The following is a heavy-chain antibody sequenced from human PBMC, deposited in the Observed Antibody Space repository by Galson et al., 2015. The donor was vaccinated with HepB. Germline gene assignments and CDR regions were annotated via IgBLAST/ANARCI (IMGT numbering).Heavy chain of an antibody. D-gene: IGHD3-10*01. CDR3: VKMEGLYGSGSYYNVYGMDV. Sequence: SLRLSCAASGFTFSSYAMHWVRQAPGKGLEYVSAISSNGGSTYYADSVKGRFTISRDNSKNTLYLQMSSLRAEDTAVYYCVKMEGLYGSGSYYNVYGMDVWGQGTTVTVSS. CDR1: GFTFSSYA. J-gene: IGHJ6*02. CDR2: ISSNGGST. V-gene: IGHV3-64D*06.